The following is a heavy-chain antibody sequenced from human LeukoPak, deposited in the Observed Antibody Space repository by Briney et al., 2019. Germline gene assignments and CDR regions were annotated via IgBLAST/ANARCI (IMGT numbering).Heavy chain of an antibody. Sequence: GGSLRLSCAASGFTFSTYCMHWVRHAPGKGPMWVSRICPDGTVTNYADSVKARFIISRDNARNTVYLQVNSLRVEDTAVYYCVRDFRSADYWGQGTLVIVSS. J-gene: IGHJ4*02. V-gene: IGHV3-74*01. CDR1: GFTFSTYC. CDR2: ICPDGTVT. CDR3: VRDFRSADY.